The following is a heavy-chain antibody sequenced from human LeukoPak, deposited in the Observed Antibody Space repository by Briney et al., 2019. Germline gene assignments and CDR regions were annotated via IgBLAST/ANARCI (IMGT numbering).Heavy chain of an antibody. J-gene: IGHJ4*02. Sequence: GGSLRLSCADSGFSFNKYWMSWVRQAPGKGQEWLANVNQDGSQKYCVDSVKGRFTISRDNAKNSVYLQMNSLRAEDTAVYYCARGLATAAAYWGQGTLVTVSS. CDR1: GFSFNKYW. CDR3: ARGLATAAAY. D-gene: IGHD6-13*01. CDR2: VNQDGSQK. V-gene: IGHV3-7*01.